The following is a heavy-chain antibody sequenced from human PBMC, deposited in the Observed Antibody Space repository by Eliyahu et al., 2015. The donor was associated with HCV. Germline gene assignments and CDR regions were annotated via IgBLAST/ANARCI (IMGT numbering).Heavy chain of an antibody. CDR3: ARDPGISNWADYFHY. CDR1: GFSFGSHW. Sequence: GFSFGSHWMSWVRQAPGNGLEWVAYIKEDGSEKYYVDSVKGRFTISRDNAKNSLFLQLNSLRVEDTAVYFCARDPGISNWADYFHYWGQGTLVTVSS. J-gene: IGHJ1*01. V-gene: IGHV3-7*01. CDR2: IKEDGSEK. D-gene: IGHD6-13*01.